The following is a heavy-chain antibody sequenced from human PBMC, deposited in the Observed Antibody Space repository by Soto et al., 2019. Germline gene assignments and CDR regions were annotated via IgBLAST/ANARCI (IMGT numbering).Heavy chain of an antibody. CDR2: IIPQFPTP. V-gene: IGHV1-69*01. CDR1: GGIFRSNA. J-gene: IGHJ4*02. Sequence: QVQLVQSGAEVRKPGSSVKVSCKSSGGIFRSNAISWVRQAPGQGLEWMGAIIPQFPTPYYAQKFQGRVTTTADESTITAYLALNSLISDATAVYFCALEAADTTMVYWGTGTLITFSS. D-gene: IGHD5-18*01. CDR3: ALEAADTTMVY.